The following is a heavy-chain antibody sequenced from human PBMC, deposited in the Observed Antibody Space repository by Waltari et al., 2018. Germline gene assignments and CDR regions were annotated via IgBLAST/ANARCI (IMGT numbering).Heavy chain of an antibody. V-gene: IGHV3-23*04. CDR2: ISGSGGST. Sequence: EVQLVESGGGLVQPGGSLRLSCAASGFTFSSYAMSWVRQAPGKGLEWVSAISGSGGSTYYADSVKGRFTISRDNSKNTLYLQMNSLRAEDTAVYYCAKPYSTTVTSYDAFDIWGQGTMVTVSS. J-gene: IGHJ3*02. CDR3: AKPYSTTVTSYDAFDI. D-gene: IGHD4-4*01. CDR1: GFTFSSYA.